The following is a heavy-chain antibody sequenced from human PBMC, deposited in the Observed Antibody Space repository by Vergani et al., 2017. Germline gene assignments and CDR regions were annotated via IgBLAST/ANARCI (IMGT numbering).Heavy chain of an antibody. CDR3: ARHATYYYDSSGYYDYYGMDV. CDR1: GYSFTSYW. CDR2: IYPGDSDT. Sequence: EVQLVPSGAEVKKPGESLKISCKGSGYSFTSYWIGWVRQMPGKGLEWMGIIYPGDSDTRYSPSFQGQVTISADKSISTAYLQWSSLKASDTAMYYCARHATYYYDSSGYYDYYGMDVWGQGTTVTVSS. J-gene: IGHJ6*02. D-gene: IGHD3-22*01. V-gene: IGHV5-51*01.